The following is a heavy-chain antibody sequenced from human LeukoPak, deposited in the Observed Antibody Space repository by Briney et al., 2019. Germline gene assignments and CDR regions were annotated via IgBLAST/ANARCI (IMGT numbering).Heavy chain of an antibody. CDR3: ARDHVVRGLVWDY. Sequence: GGSLILFCAAAGCTFSSNWMIWVRQAPGKDLEYVASINQDGSEKYSMDSVKGRFTISRDNAKNSLYLQMNSLRGEDTAIYYCARDHVVRGLVWDYWGQGTLVTVSS. CDR2: INQDGSEK. J-gene: IGHJ4*02. D-gene: IGHD3-10*01. V-gene: IGHV3-7*05. CDR1: GCTFSSNW.